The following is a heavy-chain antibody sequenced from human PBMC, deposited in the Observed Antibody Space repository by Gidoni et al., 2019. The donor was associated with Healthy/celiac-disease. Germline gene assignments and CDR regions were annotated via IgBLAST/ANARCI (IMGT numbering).Heavy chain of an antibody. CDR3: AREFGWGIAARRTFDY. Sequence: QVQLLHSGAEVKKPGSSVKVSCKASGGTFSSYAISWVRQAPGQGLEWMGGIIPIFGTANYAQKFQGRVTITADESTSTAYMELSSLRSEDTAVYYCAREFGWGIAARRTFDYWGQGTLVTVSS. CDR1: GGTFSSYA. D-gene: IGHD6-6*01. V-gene: IGHV1-69*01. J-gene: IGHJ4*02. CDR2: IIPIFGTA.